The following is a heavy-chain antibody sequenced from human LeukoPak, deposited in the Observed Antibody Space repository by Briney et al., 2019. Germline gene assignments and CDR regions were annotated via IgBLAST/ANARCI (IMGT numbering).Heavy chain of an antibody. CDR3: AKDLGRYRNNYFDY. D-gene: IGHD1-26*01. Sequence: PGGSLRLSCAASGFTFRSYAMGWVRQAPGKGLEWVSGISGGGGGTYYADSVKGRFTISRDDSKNTLYLQMNSLRAEDTAVYYCAKDLGRYRNNYFDYWGQGTLVTVSS. CDR2: ISGGGGGT. J-gene: IGHJ4*02. CDR1: GFTFRSYA. V-gene: IGHV3-23*01.